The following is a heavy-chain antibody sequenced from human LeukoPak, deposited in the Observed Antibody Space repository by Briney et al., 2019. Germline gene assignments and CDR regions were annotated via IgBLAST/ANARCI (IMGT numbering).Heavy chain of an antibody. Sequence: PSETLSLTCTVSGGSISSSDYYWGWIRQSPEKGLEWIGSVYYSGRTFYNPPLKSRVTISVDTSNNQFSVKLRSVTVADTAVYYCATNIEYSSSPNAFDIWGQGTMVTVSS. CDR2: VYYSGRT. J-gene: IGHJ3*02. V-gene: IGHV4-39*01. CDR1: GGSISSSDYY. D-gene: IGHD6-6*01. CDR3: ATNIEYSSSPNAFDI.